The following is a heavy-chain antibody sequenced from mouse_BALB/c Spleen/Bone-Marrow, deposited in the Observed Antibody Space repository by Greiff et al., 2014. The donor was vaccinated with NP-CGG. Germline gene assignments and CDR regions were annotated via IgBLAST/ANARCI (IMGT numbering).Heavy chain of an antibody. CDR1: GFTFSNYW. V-gene: IGHV6-6*02. J-gene: IGHJ4*01. Sequence: EVQRVESGGGLVQPGGSMKLSCVASGFTFSNYWMNWVRQSPEKGLEWVAEIRLKSNNYATHYAESVKGRFTISRDDSKSSVYLQMNNLRAEDTGIYYCIRRGRGCAMDYWGQGTSVTVSS. CDR2: IRLKSNNYAT. CDR3: IRRGRGCAMDY.